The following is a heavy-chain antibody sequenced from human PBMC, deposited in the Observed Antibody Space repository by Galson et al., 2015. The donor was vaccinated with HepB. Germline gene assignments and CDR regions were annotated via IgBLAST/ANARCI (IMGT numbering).Heavy chain of an antibody. CDR1: GFTFSSYW. V-gene: IGHV3-7*01. CDR2: IKQDGSEK. Sequence: SLRLSCAASGFTFSSYWMNWVRQAPGKGLEWVANIKQDGSEKYYVDSVKGRFTISRDNAKNSLYLQMNSLRAEDTAVYYCARDIQLWDDLFYYYYGMDVWGQGTTVTVSS. D-gene: IGHD5-18*01. CDR3: ARDIQLWDDLFYYYYGMDV. J-gene: IGHJ6*02.